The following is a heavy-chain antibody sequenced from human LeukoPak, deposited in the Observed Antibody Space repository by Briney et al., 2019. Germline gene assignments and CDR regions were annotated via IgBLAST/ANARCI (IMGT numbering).Heavy chain of an antibody. D-gene: IGHD2-2*02. V-gene: IGHV4-59*12. J-gene: IGHJ4*02. CDR2: IYHSGST. CDR1: GGSISSYY. CDR3: AGGAEYCSSTSCYTLPFDY. Sequence: SETLSLTCTVSGGSISSYYWSWIRQPPGKGLEWIGYIYHSGSTYYNPSLKSRVTISVDRSKNQFSLKLSSVTAADTAVYYCAGGAEYCSSTSCYTLPFDYWGQGTLVTVSS.